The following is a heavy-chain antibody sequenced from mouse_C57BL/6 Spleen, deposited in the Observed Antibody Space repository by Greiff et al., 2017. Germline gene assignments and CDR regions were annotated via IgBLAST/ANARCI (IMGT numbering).Heavy chain of an antibody. CDR1: GYTFTEYT. CDR2: FYPGSGSI. V-gene: IGHV1-62-2*01. Sequence: QVQLQQSGAELVKPGASVKLSCKASGYTFTEYTIHWVKQRSGQGLEWIGWFYPGSGSIKYNEKFQDKATLTADKSSSTVYMELSRLTSEDSAVYFCARHGYYGSTSGYWYFNVWGTGTTVTVSS. D-gene: IGHD1-1*01. J-gene: IGHJ1*03. CDR3: ARHGYYGSTSGYWYFNV.